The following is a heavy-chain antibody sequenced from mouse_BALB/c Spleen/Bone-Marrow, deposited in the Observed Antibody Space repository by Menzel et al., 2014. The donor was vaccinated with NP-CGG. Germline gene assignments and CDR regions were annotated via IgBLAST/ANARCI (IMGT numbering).Heavy chain of an antibody. D-gene: IGHD2-3*01. V-gene: IGHV1-37*01. CDR2: INPYNGDT. Sequence: VHVKQSGPELVKPGASVKISCKASGYSFTSYFMNWVKQSHGKSLEWIGRINPYNGDTFYNQKFKGKATLTVDKSSSTAHMELLSLTSEDSAVYYCGGQDGYYGGFAYWGQGTLVTVSA. CDR3: GGQDGYYGGFAY. CDR1: GYSFTSYF. J-gene: IGHJ3*01.